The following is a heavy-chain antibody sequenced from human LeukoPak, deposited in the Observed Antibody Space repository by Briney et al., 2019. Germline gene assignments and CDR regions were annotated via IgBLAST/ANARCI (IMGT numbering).Heavy chain of an antibody. CDR1: GGTFSSHA. D-gene: IGHD5-24*01. V-gene: IGHV1-69*04. J-gene: IGHJ4*02. CDR2: IIPIFGIA. CDR3: ASRGEMANREIYFDY. Sequence: SVTVSCKASGGTFSSHAISWVRQAPGQGLEWMGRIIPIFGIANYAQKFQGRVTITADKSTSTAYMELSSLRSEDTAVYYCASRGEMANREIYFDYWGQGTLVTVSS.